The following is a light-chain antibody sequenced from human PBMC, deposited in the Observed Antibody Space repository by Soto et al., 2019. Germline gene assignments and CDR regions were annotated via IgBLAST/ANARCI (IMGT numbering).Light chain of an antibody. J-gene: IGLJ1*01. CDR1: SSDVGGYNY. Sequence: QSVLTQPASVSGSPGQSITISCTGTSSDVGGYNYVSWYQHHPGKAPKLMIYEVSNRPSGVPDRFSGSKSGNTASLTVSGLQTEDEADYYCSSHAGNNNYVFGTGTKLTVL. CDR2: EVS. V-gene: IGLV2-8*01. CDR3: SSHAGNNNYV.